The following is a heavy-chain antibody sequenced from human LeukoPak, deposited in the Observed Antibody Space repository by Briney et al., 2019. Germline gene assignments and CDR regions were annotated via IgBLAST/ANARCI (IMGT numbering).Heavy chain of an antibody. CDR3: ARGSYSSGWYSYYYYMDV. J-gene: IGHJ6*03. CDR2: MNPNSGNT. CDR1: GYTFTSYD. V-gene: IGHV1-8*01. D-gene: IGHD6-19*01. Sequence: ASVKVSCKASGYTFTSYDINWVRQATGQGLEWMGWMNPNSGNTGYAQKFQGRVTMTRNTSISTAYMELSSLRSEDTAVYYCARGSYSSGWYSYYYYMDVWGKGTTVTVSS.